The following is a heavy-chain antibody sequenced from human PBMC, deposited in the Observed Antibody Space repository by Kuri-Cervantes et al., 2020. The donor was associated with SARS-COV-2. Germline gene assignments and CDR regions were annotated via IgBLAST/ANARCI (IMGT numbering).Heavy chain of an antibody. V-gene: IGHV3-30*02. J-gene: IGHJ5*02. D-gene: IGHD3-10*01. CDR1: GFTFKTYV. CDR2: TRYDGNNQ. Sequence: GESLKISCAASGFTFKTYVMHWVRQATGKWLEWVAFTRYDGNNQYYGDSVKGRFSITRDNSKNTLYLHMNRLRAEDTAVYFCAKPGIAMVRGVIYWFDPWGQGTLVTVSS. CDR3: AKPGIAMVRGVIYWFDP.